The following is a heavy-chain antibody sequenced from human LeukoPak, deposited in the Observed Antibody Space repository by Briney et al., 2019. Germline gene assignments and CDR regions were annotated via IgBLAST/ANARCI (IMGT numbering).Heavy chain of an antibody. V-gene: IGHV3-23*01. J-gene: IGHJ4*02. CDR3: AKGQGYNYGDSIDY. CDR2: INGGSS. Sequence: AGGSLRLSCAASGFTFNNYAMTWVRQAPGKGLEWVSVINGGSSYYADSVKGRFTVSRDNSKNTLYLQMNGLRDEDTAVYYCAKGQGYNYGDSIDYWGQGTLVTVSS. D-gene: IGHD5-18*01. CDR1: GFTFNNYA.